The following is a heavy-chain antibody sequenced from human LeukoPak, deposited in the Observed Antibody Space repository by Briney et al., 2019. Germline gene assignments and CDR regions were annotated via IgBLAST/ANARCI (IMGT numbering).Heavy chain of an antibody. J-gene: IGHJ4*02. Sequence: GGSLRLSCAVSGFTFSSYGMSWVRQALGKGLEWVSIISGSGGSTYYADSVKGRFTISRDNSKNTLYLQMNSLRAEDTAVYYCAKDLGYGDYSVFDYWGQGTLVTVSS. V-gene: IGHV3-23*01. D-gene: IGHD4-17*01. CDR2: ISGSGGST. CDR1: GFTFSSYG. CDR3: AKDLGYGDYSVFDY.